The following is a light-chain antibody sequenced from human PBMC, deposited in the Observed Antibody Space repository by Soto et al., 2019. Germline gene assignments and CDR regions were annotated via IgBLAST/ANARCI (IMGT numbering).Light chain of an antibody. CDR2: EVS. Sequence: QSALTQPPSASGSPGQSVTISCTGTSSDVGGYNYVSWYQQHPGKAPKLMIYEVSKRPSGVSDRLSGSKSGNTASLTVSGLQAEDEADYYCKSYAGSNVIFGGGTKLTVL. J-gene: IGLJ2*01. CDR3: KSYAGSNVI. V-gene: IGLV2-8*01. CDR1: SSDVGGYNY.